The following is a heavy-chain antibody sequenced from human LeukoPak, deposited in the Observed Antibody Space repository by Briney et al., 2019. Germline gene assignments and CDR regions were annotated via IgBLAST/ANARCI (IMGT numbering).Heavy chain of an antibody. CDR2: TYYSGST. CDR1: GGSISSSSYY. Sequence: SGTLSLTCTVSGGSISSSSYYWGWIRQPPGKGLEWIGITYYSGSTYYNPSLKSRVTISVDTSKNQFSLKLSSVTAADTAVYYCARDTTMVRGVYYYYGMDVWGQGTTVTVSS. V-gene: IGHV4-39*07. D-gene: IGHD3-10*01. CDR3: ARDTTMVRGVYYYYGMDV. J-gene: IGHJ6*02.